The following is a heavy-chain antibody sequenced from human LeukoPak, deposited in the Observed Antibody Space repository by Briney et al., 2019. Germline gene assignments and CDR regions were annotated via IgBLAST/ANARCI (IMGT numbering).Heavy chain of an antibody. CDR3: ARDLGQYYDTSDNWFDP. V-gene: IGHV3-74*01. D-gene: IGHD3-22*01. Sequence: TGGSLRLSCAASGFTFSNYWMHWVRQAPGKGLVWVSRTNSDGINTSYADSVKGRFTISRDNAKNTLNLQMNSLRAEDTAVYYCARDLGQYYDTSDNWFDPWGQGTLVTVSS. J-gene: IGHJ5*02. CDR2: TNSDGINT. CDR1: GFTFSNYW.